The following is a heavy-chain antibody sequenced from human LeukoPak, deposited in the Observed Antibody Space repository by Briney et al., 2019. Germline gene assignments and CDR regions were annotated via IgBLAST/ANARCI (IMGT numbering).Heavy chain of an antibody. Sequence: GGSLRLSCAASGFTFSIHGMNWVRQAPGKGLEWVSGIGPSGVITYYADSVKGRFTISRDNYKSTVYLQMNSLRADDTAVYYCAKDDAWIQFDDWGQGTLVTVSS. V-gene: IGHV3-23*01. J-gene: IGHJ4*02. D-gene: IGHD5-18*01. CDR1: GFTFSIHG. CDR3: AKDDAWIQFDD. CDR2: IGPSGVIT.